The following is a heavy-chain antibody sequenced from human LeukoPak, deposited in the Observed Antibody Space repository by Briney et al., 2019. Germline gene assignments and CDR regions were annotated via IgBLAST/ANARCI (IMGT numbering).Heavy chain of an antibody. D-gene: IGHD3-22*01. CDR2: IFYSGTT. J-gene: IGHJ4*02. Sequence: SETLSLTCTVSDDSISGYYWSWIRQPPGKGLEWIGLIFYSGTTNYNPSLKSRVTISVDTSKNQFSLKLSSVTAADTAVYYCARHATADIFYDSSGYNYWGQGTLVTVSS. CDR3: ARHATADIFYDSSGYNY. CDR1: DDSISGYY. V-gene: IGHV4-59*08.